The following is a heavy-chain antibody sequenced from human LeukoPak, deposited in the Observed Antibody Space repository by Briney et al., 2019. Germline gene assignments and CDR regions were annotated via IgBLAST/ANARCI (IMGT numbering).Heavy chain of an antibody. Sequence: PGRSLRLSCAASGFTFSSYAMHWVRQAPGKGLEWVAVISYDGSNKYYADSVKGRFTISRDNSKNTLYLQMNSLRADDTAVYYCARDRESRFDYWGQGTLVTVSS. CDR1: GFTFSSYA. CDR2: ISYDGSNK. CDR3: ARDRESRFDY. V-gene: IGHV3-30*04. J-gene: IGHJ4*02.